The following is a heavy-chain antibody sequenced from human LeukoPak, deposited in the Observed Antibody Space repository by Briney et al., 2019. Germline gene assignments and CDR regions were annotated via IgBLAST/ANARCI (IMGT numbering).Heavy chain of an antibody. D-gene: IGHD3-10*01. Sequence: SETLSLTCTVSGGSISSGYYYWSWIRQPAGKGLEWIGRIYNSGSTNYNPSLKSRVTISVDTSKNQFSLKLSSVTAADTAVYYCARSLYGSGSYYGGGYYYYYMDVWGKGTTVTISS. V-gene: IGHV4-61*02. CDR1: GGSISSGYYY. CDR3: ARSLYGSGSYYGGGYYYYYMDV. J-gene: IGHJ6*03. CDR2: IYNSGST.